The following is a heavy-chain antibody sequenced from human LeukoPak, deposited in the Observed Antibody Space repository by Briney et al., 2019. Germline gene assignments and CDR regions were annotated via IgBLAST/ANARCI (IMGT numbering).Heavy chain of an antibody. D-gene: IGHD6-13*01. CDR2: ISGSGGST. V-gene: IGHV3-23*01. CDR1: GFTFSSYA. Sequence: GGSLRLSCAASGFTFSSYAMSWVRQAPGKGLKWVSAISGSGGSTYYADSVKGRFTISRDNSKNTLYLQMNSLRAEDTAVYYCAKDLTVAAAGSYYFDYWGQGTLVTVSS. CDR3: AKDLTVAAAGSYYFDY. J-gene: IGHJ4*02.